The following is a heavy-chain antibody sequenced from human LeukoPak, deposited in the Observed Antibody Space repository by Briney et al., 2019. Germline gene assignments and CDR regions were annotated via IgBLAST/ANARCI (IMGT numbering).Heavy chain of an antibody. J-gene: IGHJ4*02. CDR1: RFTFSRYA. CDR3: AKDVRGGPILGAGSVDF. CDR2: VNNKGNNK. D-gene: IGHD1-26*01. Sequence: PGGSLRLSCAATRFTFSRYAMSWGRQAPGKGLEWVSAVNNKGNNKYYADSVKGRFTISRDNSKNTLYLQTDSLRAEDTAVYYCAKDVRGGPILGAGSVDFWGQGTLVTVSS. V-gene: IGHV3-23*05.